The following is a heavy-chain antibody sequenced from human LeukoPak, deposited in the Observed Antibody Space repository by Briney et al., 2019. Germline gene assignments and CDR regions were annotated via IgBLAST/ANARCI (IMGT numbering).Heavy chain of an antibody. CDR3: SVSGSGYNWFDP. CDR1: GGSIGSYF. CDR2: INHSGST. J-gene: IGHJ5*02. D-gene: IGHD3-10*01. V-gene: IGHV4-34*01. Sequence: SETLSLTCTVSGGSIGSYFWSWIRQPPGKGLEWIGEINHSGSTNYNPSLKSRVTISVDTSKNQFSLKLSSVTAADTAVYYCSVSGSGYNWFDPWGQGTLVTVSS.